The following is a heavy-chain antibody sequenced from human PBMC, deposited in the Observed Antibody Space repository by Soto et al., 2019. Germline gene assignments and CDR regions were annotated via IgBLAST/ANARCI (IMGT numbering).Heavy chain of an antibody. D-gene: IGHD6-13*01. CDR3: ARGLIAGADNSWFDP. J-gene: IGHJ5*02. CDR2: INTNTGDP. Sequence: GASVKVSCKASGYTFTSYAMNWVRQAPGQGLEWMGWINTNTGDPTYAQGFTGRFVFSLDTSVSTAYLQICSLKAEDTAVYYCARGLIAGADNSWFDPWGQGTLVTVSS. CDR1: GYTFTSYA. V-gene: IGHV7-4-1*01.